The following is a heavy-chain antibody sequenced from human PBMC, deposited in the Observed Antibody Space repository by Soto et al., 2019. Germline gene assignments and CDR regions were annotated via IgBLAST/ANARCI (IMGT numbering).Heavy chain of an antibody. CDR2: LVGSGADK. D-gene: IGHD2-8*01. J-gene: IGHJ3*02. Sequence: GSLRLSCAASGFSFSAYAMNWVRQAPGKGLQWVSGLVGSGADKNYADSVRGRFTVSRDNSKNTLYLQMNSLRDEDTAVYYCAKDLIAGNGVWEAFDMWGRGTKVPVSS. V-gene: IGHV3-23*01. CDR3: AKDLIAGNGVWEAFDM. CDR1: GFSFSAYA.